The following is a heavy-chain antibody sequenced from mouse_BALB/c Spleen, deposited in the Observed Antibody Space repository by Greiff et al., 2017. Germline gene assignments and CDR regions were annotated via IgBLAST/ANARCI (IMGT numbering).Heavy chain of an antibody. CDR2: ISSGSSTI. Sequence: EVQVVESGGGLVQPGGSRKLSCAASGFTFSSFGMHWVRQAPEKGLEWVAYISSGSSTIYYADTVKGRFTISRDNPKNTLFLQMTSLRSEDTAMYYCARGETARALYYAMDYWGQGTSVTVSS. CDR1: GFTFSSFG. CDR3: ARGETARALYYAMDY. V-gene: IGHV5-17*02. D-gene: IGHD3-2*01. J-gene: IGHJ4*01.